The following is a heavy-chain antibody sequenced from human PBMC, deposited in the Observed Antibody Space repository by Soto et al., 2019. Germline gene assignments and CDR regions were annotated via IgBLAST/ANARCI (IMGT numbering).Heavy chain of an antibody. CDR2: IYSAGST. CDR3: ASALEPEYSSSIFFDS. D-gene: IGHD6-6*01. J-gene: IGHJ4*01. Sequence: VELVETGGGLIQPGGSLRLSCAVSGLTVSRTQMSWVRQAPGKGLQWVSVIYSAGSTYYVNAVKGRFTNARDISDNKLFLELNGLTVDDTAVYYWASALEPEYSSSIFFDSWGGGTVVTVSS. CDR1: GLTVSRTQ. V-gene: IGHV3-53*02.